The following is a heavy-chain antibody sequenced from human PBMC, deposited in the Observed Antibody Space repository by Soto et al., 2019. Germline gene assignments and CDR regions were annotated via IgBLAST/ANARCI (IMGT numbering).Heavy chain of an antibody. V-gene: IGHV1-69*02. CDR1: GGTFSSYT. CDR2: IIPILGIA. CDR3: ARGRGGEAFDI. J-gene: IGHJ3*02. Sequence: QVQLVQSGAEVKKPGSSVKVSCKASGGTFSSYTISWVRQAPGQGLEWMGRIIPILGIANYAQKLQGRVTITADNTTSTAYMELSSLRSEDTAVYYCARGRGGEAFDIWGEGTMVTVST. D-gene: IGHD3-10*01.